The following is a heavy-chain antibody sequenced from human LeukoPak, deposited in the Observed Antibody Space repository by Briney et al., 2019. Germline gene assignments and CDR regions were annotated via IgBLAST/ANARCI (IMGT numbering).Heavy chain of an antibody. CDR1: GYTFTDYY. D-gene: IGHD5-18*01. Sequence: ASVKVSCKASGYTFTDYYMHWVRQAPGQGLEWMGWINPNSGGTTYAQKFQGRVTMTTDTSISTAYMELSRLRSDDTAVYYCARLYVDTAMVSPLYYSDYWGQGTLVTVSS. J-gene: IGHJ4*02. V-gene: IGHV1-2*02. CDR2: INPNSGGT. CDR3: ARLYVDTAMVSPLYYSDY.